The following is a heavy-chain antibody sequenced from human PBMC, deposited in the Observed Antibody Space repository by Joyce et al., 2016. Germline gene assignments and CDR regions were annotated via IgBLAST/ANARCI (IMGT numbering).Heavy chain of an antibody. J-gene: IGHJ4*02. D-gene: IGHD5-18*01. V-gene: IGHV4-31*03. CDR3: ARMWGGYSYGYYFDY. CDR2: MYYDGSI. Sequence: QVQLQESGPGLVKPSQTLSLTCTVSGGSISSSGYYWSWIRQHPGKGLEWIGYMYYDGSIYCNPSLKSRVIVSGDPSKNQLSLKLSSVTAADTAVYYCARMWGGYSYGYYFDYWGQGTLVTVSS. CDR1: GGSISSSGYY.